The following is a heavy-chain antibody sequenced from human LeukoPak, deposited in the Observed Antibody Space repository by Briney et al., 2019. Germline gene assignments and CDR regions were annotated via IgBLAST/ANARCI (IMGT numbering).Heavy chain of an antibody. Sequence: GGSLRLSCAASGFTFSSDWMTWVRQAPGKGLEWVANIKHDGSKKYYVDSVKGRFTISTDTAKNSLYLQMNSLRAEDTALYYCARDLGRRGYWGQGTLVTVSS. CDR2: IKHDGSKK. V-gene: IGHV3-7*03. D-gene: IGHD3-10*01. J-gene: IGHJ4*02. CDR3: ARDLGRRGY. CDR1: GFTFSSDW.